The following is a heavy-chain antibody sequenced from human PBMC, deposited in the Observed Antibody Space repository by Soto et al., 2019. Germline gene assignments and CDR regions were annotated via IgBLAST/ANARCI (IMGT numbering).Heavy chain of an antibody. J-gene: IGHJ4*02. V-gene: IGHV4-31*03. D-gene: IGHD3-3*01. CDR3: ARGIYYDFWSGYPGYFDY. CDR2: IYYSGST. CDR1: GGSISSGGYY. Sequence: SETLSLTCTVSGGSISSGGYYWSWNRQHPGKGLEWIGYIYYSGSTYYNPSLKSRVTISVDTSKNQFSLKLSSVTAADTAVYYCARGIYYDFWSGYPGYFDYWGQGTLVTVSS.